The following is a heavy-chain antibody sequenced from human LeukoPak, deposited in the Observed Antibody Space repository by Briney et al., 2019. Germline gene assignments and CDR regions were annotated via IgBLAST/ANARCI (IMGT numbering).Heavy chain of an antibody. CDR3: AKVSRRDDPPPIWFDP. V-gene: IGHV4-59*08. CDR2: IYYSGST. Sequence: SETLSLTCTVSGGSISSYYWSWIRQPPGKGLEWIGYIYYSGSTNYNPSLKSRVTISVDTSKNQFSLKLSSVTAADTAVYYCAKVSRRDDPPPIWFDPWGQGTLVTVSS. CDR1: GGSISSYY. J-gene: IGHJ5*02. D-gene: IGHD5-24*01.